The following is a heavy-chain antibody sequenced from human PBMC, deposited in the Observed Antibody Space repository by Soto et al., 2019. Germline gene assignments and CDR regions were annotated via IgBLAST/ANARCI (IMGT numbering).Heavy chain of an antibody. J-gene: IGHJ4*02. D-gene: IGHD3-16*01. CDR3: AKLKAIGATRPIDY. CDR1: GFTFSSYA. CDR2: ISGSGGST. V-gene: IGHV3-23*01. Sequence: EVQLLESGGGLVPPGGSLRLSCAASGFTFSSYAMSWVRQAPVKGLEWVSGISGSGGSTYYADSVKGRFTISRATSKNTLYLQMNTLGAEDTAVYYCAKLKAIGATRPIDYWGQGTLVTVSS.